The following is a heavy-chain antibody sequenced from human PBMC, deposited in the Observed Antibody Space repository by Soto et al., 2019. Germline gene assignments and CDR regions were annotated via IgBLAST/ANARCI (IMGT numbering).Heavy chain of an antibody. CDR2: IGTAGDT. Sequence: EVQLVESGGGLVQPGGSLRLSCAASGFTFSSYDIHWVRQATEKGLESVSAIGTAGDTYYPGSVKGRFTISRENAKNSVYLQMNSRRAGDTAVYYCARDLVSANYGMAVWGQGTTVTVSS. J-gene: IGHJ6*02. CDR1: GFTFSSYD. D-gene: IGHD6-6*01. CDR3: ARDLVSANYGMAV. V-gene: IGHV3-13*01.